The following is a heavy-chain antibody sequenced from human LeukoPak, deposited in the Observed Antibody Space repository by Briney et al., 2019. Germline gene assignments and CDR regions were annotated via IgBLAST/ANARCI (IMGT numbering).Heavy chain of an antibody. CDR2: IDPSDSYT. Sequence: GESLKISCKGSGYSFPSYWITWVRQMPGKGLEWMGSIDPSDSYTNYSPSFQGHVTISADKSISTAYLQWSSLMASDTAMYYCARRYDTSSIDYWGQGTLVTVSS. CDR1: GYSFPSYW. V-gene: IGHV5-10-1*01. J-gene: IGHJ4*02. D-gene: IGHD6-6*01. CDR3: ARRYDTSSIDY.